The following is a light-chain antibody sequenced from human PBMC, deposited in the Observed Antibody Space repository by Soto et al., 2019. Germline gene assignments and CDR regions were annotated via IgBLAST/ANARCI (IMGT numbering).Light chain of an antibody. CDR3: QSYDSSNQV. Sequence: NFMLTQPYSVSESPGKTVTISCTRSSGSIASNYVQWYQQRPGSSPTTVIYEDNQRPSGVPDRFSGSIDSSSNSASLTISGLKTEDEADYYCQSYDSSNQVFGGGTKVTVL. V-gene: IGLV6-57*01. CDR1: SGSIASNY. CDR2: EDN. J-gene: IGLJ3*02.